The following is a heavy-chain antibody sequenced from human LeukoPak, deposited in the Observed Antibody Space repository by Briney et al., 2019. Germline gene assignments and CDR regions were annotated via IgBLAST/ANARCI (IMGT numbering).Heavy chain of an antibody. J-gene: IGHJ6*03. CDR2: INHSGST. V-gene: IGHV4-34*01. D-gene: IGHD3-3*01. CDR3: ARGPTYYDFWSGYYLNYMDV. CDR1: GGSFSGYY. Sequence: SETLSLTCAVYGGSFSGYYWSWIRQPPGKGLEWIGEINHSGSTNYNPSLKSRVTISVDTSKNQFSLKLSSVTAADTAVYYCARGPTYYDFWSGYYLNYMDVWGEGTTVTVSS.